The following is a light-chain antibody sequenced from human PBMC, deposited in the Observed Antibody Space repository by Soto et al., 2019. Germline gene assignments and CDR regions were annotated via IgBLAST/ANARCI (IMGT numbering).Light chain of an antibody. CDR3: QSYDISLSGFV. J-gene: IGLJ1*01. CDR1: SSNIGAGYD. CDR2: AHS. V-gene: IGLV1-40*01. Sequence: QSVLTQPPSVSGAPGQTVTISCNGGSSNIGAGYDVHWYQQLPGTAPRLLIYAHSNRPSGVPDRFSGSKSGTSTSLAITGLQAEDEADYYCQSYDISLSGFVFGTGTKLTVL.